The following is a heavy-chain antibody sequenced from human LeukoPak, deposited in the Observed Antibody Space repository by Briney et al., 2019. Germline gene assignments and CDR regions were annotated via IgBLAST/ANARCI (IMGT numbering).Heavy chain of an antibody. Sequence: SETLSLTCTVSGGSISSYYWSWIRQPAGKGLEWIGRIYTSGSTNYNPSLKSRVTISVDRSKNQFSLKLSSVTAADTAVYYCARGVAAAGHFDIWGQGTVVTVSS. V-gene: IGHV4-4*07. D-gene: IGHD6-13*01. CDR1: GGSISSYY. CDR3: ARGVAAAGHFDI. CDR2: IYTSGST. J-gene: IGHJ3*02.